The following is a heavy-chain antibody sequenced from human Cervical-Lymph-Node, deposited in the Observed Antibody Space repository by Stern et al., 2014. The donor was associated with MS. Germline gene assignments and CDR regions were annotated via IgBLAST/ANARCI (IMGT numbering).Heavy chain of an antibody. J-gene: IGHJ5*02. D-gene: IGHD4-17*01. CDR3: ARAPTVTVTGWFDP. CDR2: IYHSGST. V-gene: IGHV4-4*02. CDR1: GGSISSSNW. Sequence: QLQLQESGPGLVKTSGTLSLTCAVSGGSISSSNWWSWVRQPPGKGLEWIGVIYHSGSTNYNPSIKSRVTIAVDKSKNQFSLKLSSVTAADTAVYYCARAPTVTVTGWFDPWGQGTLVTVSS.